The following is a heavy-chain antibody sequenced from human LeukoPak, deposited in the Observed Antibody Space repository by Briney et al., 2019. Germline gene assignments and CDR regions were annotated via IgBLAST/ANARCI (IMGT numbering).Heavy chain of an antibody. CDR1: GFTFSSYA. CDR2: ISGSGGST. Sequence: GGSLRLSCAASGFTFSSYAMSWVRHAPGKGLEWVSAISGSGGSTYYADSVKGRFTISRDNSKNTLYLQMNSLRAEDTAVYYCAKVPSYSYGYVPFDYWGQGTLVTVSS. CDR3: AKVPSYSYGYVPFDY. D-gene: IGHD5-18*01. V-gene: IGHV3-23*01. J-gene: IGHJ4*02.